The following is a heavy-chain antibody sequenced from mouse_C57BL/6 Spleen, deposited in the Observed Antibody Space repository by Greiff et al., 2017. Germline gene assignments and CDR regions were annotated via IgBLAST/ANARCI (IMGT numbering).Heavy chain of an antibody. D-gene: IGHD2-3*01. CDR3: ARPYDGYYAWFAY. V-gene: IGHV5-17*01. CDR2: ISSGSSTI. Sequence: EVMLVESGGGLVKPGGSLKLSCAASGFTFSDYGMHWVRQAPEKGLEWVAYISSGSSTIDYADTVKGRFTISRDNAKNTLFLQMTSLRSEDTAMYYCARPYDGYYAWFAYWGQGTLVTVSA. J-gene: IGHJ3*01. CDR1: GFTFSDYG.